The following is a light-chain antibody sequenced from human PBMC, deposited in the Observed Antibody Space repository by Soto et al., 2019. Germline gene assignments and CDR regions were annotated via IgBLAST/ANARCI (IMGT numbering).Light chain of an antibody. V-gene: IGKV3-20*01. Sequence: EIVLTQSPGTLSFSPGERSSLSSRASQSVGSDLAWYQQKPGQAPRLLISGASSRATGIPDRFSGGGSGTDFTLTISSLEPEDFTLYYCQQYVTSAITFGQGTRLEIK. J-gene: IGKJ5*01. CDR1: QSVGSD. CDR2: GAS. CDR3: QQYVTSAIT.